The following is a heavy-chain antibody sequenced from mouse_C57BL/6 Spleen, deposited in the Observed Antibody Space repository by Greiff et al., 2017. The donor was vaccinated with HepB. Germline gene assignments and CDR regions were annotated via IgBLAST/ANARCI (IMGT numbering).Heavy chain of an antibody. V-gene: IGHV1-82*01. CDR3: ARGGIYYYGRSYGYFDV. CDR1: GYAFSSSW. D-gene: IGHD1-1*01. Sequence: QVQLQQSGPELVKPGASVKISCKASGYAFSSSWINWVKQRPGKGLEWIGRIYPGDGDTNYNGKFKGKATLTADKSSSTAYMQLSSLTSEDSAVYFCARGGIYYYGRSYGYFDVGGTGTTVTVSS. CDR2: IYPGDGDT. J-gene: IGHJ1*03.